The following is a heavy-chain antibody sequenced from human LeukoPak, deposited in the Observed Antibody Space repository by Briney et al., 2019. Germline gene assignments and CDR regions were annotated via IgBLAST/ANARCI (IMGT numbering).Heavy chain of an antibody. CDR3: ARGAYGSGSYYSNWFDP. V-gene: IGHV1-2*06. CDR1: GYTFTGYY. Sequence: ASVKVSCKASGYTFTGYYMHWVRQAPGQGLEWMGRINPNSGGTNYAQNFQGRVTMTRDTSISTAYMELSRLRSDDTAVYYCARGAYGSGSYYSNWFDPWGQGTLVTVSS. J-gene: IGHJ5*02. CDR2: INPNSGGT. D-gene: IGHD3-10*01.